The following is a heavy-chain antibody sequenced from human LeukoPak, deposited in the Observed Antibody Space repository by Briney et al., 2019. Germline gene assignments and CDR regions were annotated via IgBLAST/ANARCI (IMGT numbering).Heavy chain of an antibody. Sequence: ASVKVSCKASGYTFTGYYMHWVRQAPGQGLEWMGWINPNSGGTNYAQKFQGRVTMTRDTSISTAYMELSRLRSDDTGVYYCARAYYYDSSGYRPVDYWGQGTLVTVSS. CDR3: ARAYYYDSSGYRPVDY. CDR2: INPNSGGT. D-gene: IGHD3-22*01. J-gene: IGHJ4*02. V-gene: IGHV1-2*02. CDR1: GYTFTGYY.